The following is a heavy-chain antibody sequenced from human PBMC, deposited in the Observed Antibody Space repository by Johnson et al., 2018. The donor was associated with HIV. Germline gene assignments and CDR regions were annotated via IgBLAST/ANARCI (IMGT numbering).Heavy chain of an antibody. Sequence: QVQLVESGGGVVQPGRSLRLSCAASGFTFSTYGMDWVRQAPGKGLEWVAFIRYDGSSKYYADSVKGRFTISRDNAKDSVYLQMTSLRAEDTAVYYCAKSQDRSAHDYDFDLWGQGTVVTVSS. J-gene: IGHJ3*01. D-gene: IGHD3-22*01. CDR1: GFTFSTYG. CDR2: IRYDGSSK. V-gene: IGHV3-33*03. CDR3: AKSQDRSAHDYDFDL.